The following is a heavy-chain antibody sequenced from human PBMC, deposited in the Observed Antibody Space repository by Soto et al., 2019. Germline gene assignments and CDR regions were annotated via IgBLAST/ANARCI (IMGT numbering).Heavy chain of an antibody. CDR3: ARCGDCSGSRCVPSCGCDI. Sequence: QVQLVQSGVEVKKPGASVKVSCKASGYNFSTHGLTWVRQAPGQGLEWMGWITTYNGNTNYAQNFQGRVTVSADTSTKSGFMEVRSLRPDDTAVYYCARCGDCSGSRCVPSCGCDIWGQGTMFTASS. CDR2: ITTYNGNT. D-gene: IGHD2-2*01. CDR1: GYNFSTHG. V-gene: IGHV1-18*01. J-gene: IGHJ3*02.